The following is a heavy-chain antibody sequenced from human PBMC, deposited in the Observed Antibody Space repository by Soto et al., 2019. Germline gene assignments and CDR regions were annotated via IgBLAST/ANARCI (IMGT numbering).Heavy chain of an antibody. D-gene: IGHD5-12*01. CDR2: IIPIFGTA. V-gene: IGHV1-69*13. Sequence: GASVKVSCKASVGTFSSYAISWVRQAPGQGLEWMGGIIPIFGTANYAQKFQGRVTITADESTSTAYMELSSLRSEDTAVYYCAIGYSGYDHGAYSYWGQGTLVTVSS. CDR3: AIGYSGYDHGAYSY. CDR1: VGTFSSYA. J-gene: IGHJ4*02.